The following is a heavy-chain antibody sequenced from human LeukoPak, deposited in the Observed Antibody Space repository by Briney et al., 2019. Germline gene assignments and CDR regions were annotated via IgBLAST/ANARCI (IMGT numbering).Heavy chain of an antibody. D-gene: IGHD5-12*01. CDR1: GGSISSSNHY. CDR3: ARRIDGGYDHYNWFDP. Sequence: SETLSLTCTVSGGSISSSNHYWGWIRQPPGKGLEWIGSTYYSGSTYLNPSLKSRVTISVDTSKKQFSLRVSSVTAADTAVYYCARRIDGGYDHYNWFDPWGQGTLVTVSS. V-gene: IGHV4-39*01. J-gene: IGHJ5*02. CDR2: TYYSGST.